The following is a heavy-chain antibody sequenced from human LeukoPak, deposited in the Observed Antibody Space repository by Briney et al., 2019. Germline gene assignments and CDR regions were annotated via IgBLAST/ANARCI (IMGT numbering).Heavy chain of an antibody. Sequence: GASVKVSCKASGYTFTGYYMHWVRQAPGQGLEWMGWINPNSGGTNYAQKFQGRVTMTRDTSISTAYMELSRLRSDDTAVYYCARIWEKDSSNVDCWGQGTLVTVSS. CDR1: GYTFTGYY. V-gene: IGHV1-2*02. CDR3: ARIWEKDSSNVDC. J-gene: IGHJ4*02. CDR2: INPNSGGT. D-gene: IGHD6-13*01.